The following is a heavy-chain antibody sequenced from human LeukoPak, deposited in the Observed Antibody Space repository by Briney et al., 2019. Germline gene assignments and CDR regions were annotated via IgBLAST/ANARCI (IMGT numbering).Heavy chain of an antibody. CDR1: GGSISSSSYY. Sequence: PSETLSLTCTVSGGSISSSSYYWGWIRQPPGKGLEWIGSIYYSGSTYYNPSLKSRVTISVDTSKNQFSLKLSSVTAADTAVYYCARLHGSVVAFDYWGQGTLVTVSS. D-gene: IGHD2-15*01. CDR2: IYYSGST. V-gene: IGHV4-39*01. J-gene: IGHJ4*02. CDR3: ARLHGSVVAFDY.